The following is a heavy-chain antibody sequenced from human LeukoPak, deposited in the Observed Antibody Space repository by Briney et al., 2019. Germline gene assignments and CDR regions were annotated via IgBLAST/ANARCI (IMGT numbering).Heavy chain of an antibody. J-gene: IGHJ4*02. CDR3: AKNMVRGVQEYYLDY. CDR1: GYTFTGYG. Sequence: ASVKVSCKASGYTFTGYGISWVRQAPGQGLEWMGWISAYNGNTNYAQKLQGRVTMTTDTSTSTAYMEVRSLRSDDTAVYYCAKNMVRGVQEYYLDYWGMGTLVTVSS. V-gene: IGHV1-18*01. D-gene: IGHD3-10*01. CDR2: ISAYNGNT.